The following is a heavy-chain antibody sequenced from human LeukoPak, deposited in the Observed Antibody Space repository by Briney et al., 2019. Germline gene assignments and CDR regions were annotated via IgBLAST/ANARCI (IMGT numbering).Heavy chain of an antibody. V-gene: IGHV4-34*01. CDR1: GGSFSGYS. CDR3: ASNDYGDYGAFDI. D-gene: IGHD4-17*01. J-gene: IGHJ3*02. CDR2: INHSGST. Sequence: SETLSLTCAVYGGSFSGYSWSWIRQPPGKGLEWIGEINHSGSTNYNPSLKSRVTISVDTSKNQFSLKLSSVTAADTAVYYCASNDYGDYGAFDIWGQGTMVTLSS.